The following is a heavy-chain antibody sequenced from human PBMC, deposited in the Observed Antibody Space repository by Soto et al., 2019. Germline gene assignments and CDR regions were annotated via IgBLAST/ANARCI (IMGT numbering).Heavy chain of an antibody. Sequence: ASVMVSSKASVYTFTSYGISWERPAHGRGLEWMGWISAYNGNTNYAQKLQGRVTMTTDTSTSTAYMELRSLRSDDTAVYYCARDEGYCSGGSCYHDAFDIWGQGTMVTVSS. CDR3: ARDEGYCSGGSCYHDAFDI. CDR2: ISAYNGNT. V-gene: IGHV1-18*01. CDR1: VYTFTSYG. D-gene: IGHD2-15*01. J-gene: IGHJ3*02.